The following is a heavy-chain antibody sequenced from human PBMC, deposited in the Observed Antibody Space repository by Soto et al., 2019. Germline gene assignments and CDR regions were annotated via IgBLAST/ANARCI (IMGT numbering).Heavy chain of an antibody. CDR3: ARIDSVVVVAATRPMDV. CDR1: GFTFRSYD. V-gene: IGHV3-48*03. D-gene: IGHD2-15*01. Sequence: DVQLVESGGGLVQPGGSLRLSCAASGFTFRSYDMNWLRQAPGKGLEWLSYISSSGATIYYADSVKGRFTISRVNARNSLFLQMTSLRADDTAVYYCARIDSVVVVAATRPMDVWGQGTTVTVSS. CDR2: ISSSGATI. J-gene: IGHJ6*02.